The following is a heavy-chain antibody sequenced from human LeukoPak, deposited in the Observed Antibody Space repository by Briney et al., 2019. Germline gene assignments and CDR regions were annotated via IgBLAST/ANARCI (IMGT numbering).Heavy chain of an antibody. V-gene: IGHV4-34*01. J-gene: IGHJ5*02. CDR1: GGSFSGYY. CDR3: ARGPYDFWSGGRWFDP. Sequence: PSETLSLTCAVYGGSFSGYYWSWIRQPPGKGLEWIGEINHSGRTNYNPSLKSRVTISVDTSKNQFSLKLSSVTAADTAVYYCARGPYDFWSGGRWFDPWGQGTLVTVSS. D-gene: IGHD3-3*01. CDR2: INHSGRT.